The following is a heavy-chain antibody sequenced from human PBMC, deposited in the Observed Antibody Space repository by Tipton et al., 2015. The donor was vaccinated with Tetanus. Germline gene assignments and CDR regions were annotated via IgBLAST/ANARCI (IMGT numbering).Heavy chain of an antibody. V-gene: IGHV4-31*11. J-gene: IGHJ5*02. CDR2: IFHTGGA. Sequence: TLSLTCAVSGGSFSDFYWSWIRQHPGKGLDWIGYIFHTGGADYNPSLKSRATISIDTSKNQFSLKLSSVTAADTAVYYCARVDDSVWGSPFDPWGQGVLVTVSS. CDR3: ARVDDSVWGSPFDP. D-gene: IGHD3-16*01. CDR1: GGSFSDFY.